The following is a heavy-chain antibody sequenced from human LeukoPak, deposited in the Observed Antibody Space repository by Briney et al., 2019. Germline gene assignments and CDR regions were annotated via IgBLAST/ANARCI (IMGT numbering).Heavy chain of an antibody. CDR1: GYSISSGYY. V-gene: IGHV4-38-2*01. D-gene: IGHD2-2*02. J-gene: IGHJ4*02. CDR3: ARQEDSVVVPAAIGY. CDR2: IYHSGST. Sequence: SETLSLTCAVSGYSISSGYYWGWIRQPPGKGLEWIGSIYHSGSTYYNPSLKSRVTISVDTSKHQFSLKLSSVTAADTAVYYCARQEDSVVVPAAIGYWGQGTLVTVSS.